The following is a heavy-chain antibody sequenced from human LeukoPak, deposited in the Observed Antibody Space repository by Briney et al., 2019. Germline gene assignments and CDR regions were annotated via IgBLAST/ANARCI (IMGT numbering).Heavy chain of an antibody. J-gene: IGHJ3*02. CDR3: ARDVRALSSFDI. V-gene: IGHV3-66*01. CDR2: IYSGGST. CDR1: GFTVSSKY. Sequence: PGRSLRLSCAASGFTVSSKYMSWVRQAPGKGLEWVSVIYSGGSTYYADSVKGRFTISRDNSKNTLYLQMNSLRAEDTAVYYCARDVRALSSFDIWGQGTMVTVSS. D-gene: IGHD1-26*01.